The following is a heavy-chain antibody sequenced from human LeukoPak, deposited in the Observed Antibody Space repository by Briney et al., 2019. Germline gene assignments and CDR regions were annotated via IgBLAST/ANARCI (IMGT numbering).Heavy chain of an antibody. Sequence: PGGSLRLSCAASGFTFSSYAMSWVRQAPGKGLEWVAVISGGGSTTIYADSVKGRFTISRDDSKKTLYLQMNSLRAEDTAVYYCAKEGSGYSYGFFDYWGQGTLVTVSS. CDR2: ISGGGSTT. D-gene: IGHD5-18*01. CDR3: AKEGSGYSYGFFDY. CDR1: GFTFSSYA. J-gene: IGHJ4*02. V-gene: IGHV3-23*01.